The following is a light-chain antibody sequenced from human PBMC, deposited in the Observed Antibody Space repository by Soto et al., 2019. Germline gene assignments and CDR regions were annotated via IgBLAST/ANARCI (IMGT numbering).Light chain of an antibody. V-gene: IGKV3-20*01. CDR2: GAS. CDR1: QSVSSSY. CDR3: QQYCSSLYT. J-gene: IGKJ2*01. Sequence: EIVLTQSPGTLYLSPGARATLSCRASQSVSSSYLAWYQQKPGQAPRLLIYGASSRATGIPGRFSGSGSGTDFTLTISRLEPEDFAVYYCQQYCSSLYTFGQGTNLEIK.